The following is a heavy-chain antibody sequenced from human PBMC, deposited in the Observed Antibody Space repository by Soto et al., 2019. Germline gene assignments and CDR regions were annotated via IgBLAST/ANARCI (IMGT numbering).Heavy chain of an antibody. CDR2: ISSSSSYI. CDR1: GFTFSSYG. CDR3: ARDGPHTPKDV. Sequence: GGSLRLSCAASGFTFSSYGMNWVRQAPGKGLEWVSSISSSSSYIYYADSVKGRFTISRDNAKNSLYLQMNSPRAEDTAVYYCARDGPHTPKDVWGKGTTVTVSS. V-gene: IGHV3-21*01. J-gene: IGHJ6*04. D-gene: IGHD2-2*02.